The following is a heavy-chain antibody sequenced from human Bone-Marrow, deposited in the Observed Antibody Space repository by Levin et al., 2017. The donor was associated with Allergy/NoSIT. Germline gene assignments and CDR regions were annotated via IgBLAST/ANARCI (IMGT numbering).Heavy chain of an antibody. CDR2: IYWDDDR. J-gene: IGHJ3*02. CDR1: GFSLRNNGVA. CDR3: AHIGVAMGYVAFDI. Sequence: SGPTLVKPTQTLTLTCTFSGFSLRNNGVAVGWIRQSPGKALEWLALIYWDDDRHYNPSLRSRLIITKDTSKNQVVLTMTNMDPADTATYYCAHIGVAMGYVAFDIWGQGTMVTVSS. D-gene: IGHD3-3*01. V-gene: IGHV2-5*02.